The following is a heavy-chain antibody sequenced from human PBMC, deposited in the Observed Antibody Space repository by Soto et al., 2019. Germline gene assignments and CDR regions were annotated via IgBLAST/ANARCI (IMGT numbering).Heavy chain of an antibody. J-gene: IGHJ4*02. CDR1: GFSFSGSA. Sequence: EVQLVESGGNLVQPGGSLKLSCAASGFSFSGSAMHWVRQASGKGLEWVGRIRSNANSYATAYAASVKGRFTISRDDSKSTAYLQMNSLKTEDTTIYYCTRAQDGHFDYWGQGTLVTVSS. V-gene: IGHV3-73*02. CDR3: TRAQDGHFDY. CDR2: IRSNANSYAT.